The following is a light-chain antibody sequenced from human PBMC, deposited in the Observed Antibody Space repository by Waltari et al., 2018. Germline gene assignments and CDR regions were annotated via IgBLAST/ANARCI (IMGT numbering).Light chain of an antibody. J-gene: IGKJ2*01. CDR2: AVS. CDR1: QAISSY. Sequence: DIQMTQSPSSLSAFVGDRVTITCRASQAISSYLNWYQQRPGGAPKLLIYAVSNLQSGVPSRFSGSGSGSDFTLTISNLQPEDFATYYCQQTYSNLLYTFGQGTKLEIK. V-gene: IGKV1-39*01. CDR3: QQTYSNLLYT.